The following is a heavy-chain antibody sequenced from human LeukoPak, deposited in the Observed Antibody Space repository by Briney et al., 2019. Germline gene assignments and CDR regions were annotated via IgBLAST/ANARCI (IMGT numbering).Heavy chain of an antibody. D-gene: IGHD4-11*01. CDR2: ISTSTGDT. V-gene: IGHV1-18*01. CDR1: GYSFILYG. Sequence: GASVKLSCNTSGYSFILYGISWVRQAPGQGPEWMGWISTSTGDTKYTQKFQGRVTLTTDTSTSTAYMELSSLRSDDTAVYYCARDDNYGIFVNVDYWGQGTLVTVSS. CDR3: ARDDNYGIFVNVDY. J-gene: IGHJ4*02.